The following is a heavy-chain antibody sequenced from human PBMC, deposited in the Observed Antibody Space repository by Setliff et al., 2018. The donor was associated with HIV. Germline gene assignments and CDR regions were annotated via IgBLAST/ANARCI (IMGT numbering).Heavy chain of an antibody. CDR3: AKDRGYLTANFDY. V-gene: IGHV3-30*02. CDR2: IRYDGSDK. Sequence: PGGSLRLSCAASGFTFDDYGMHWVRQAPGKGLEWVAFIRYDGSDKYYTDSVKGRFTISRDNSKNTLYLKMNSLTVEDTAVYYCAKDRGYLTANFDYWGQGTLVTVSS. CDR1: GFTFDDYG. D-gene: IGHD3-22*01. J-gene: IGHJ4*02.